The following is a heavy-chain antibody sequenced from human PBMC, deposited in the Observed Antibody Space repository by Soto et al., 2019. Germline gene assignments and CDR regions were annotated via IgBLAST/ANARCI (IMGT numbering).Heavy chain of an antibody. CDR2: ISSSSSYI. CDR3: ARVAPSGSWEFDY. D-gene: IGHD1-26*01. V-gene: IGHV3-21*01. Sequence: GGSLRLSCAASGFTFSSYSMNWVRQAPGKGLEWVSSISSSSSYIYYADSVKGRFTISRDNAKNSLYLQMNSLRAEDAAVYYCARVAPSGSWEFDYWGQGTLVTVSS. J-gene: IGHJ4*02. CDR1: GFTFSSYS.